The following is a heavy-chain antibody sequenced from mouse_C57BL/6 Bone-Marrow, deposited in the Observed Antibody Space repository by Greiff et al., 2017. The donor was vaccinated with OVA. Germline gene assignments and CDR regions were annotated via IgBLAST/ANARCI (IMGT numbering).Heavy chain of an antibody. CDR1: GFPITSGYY. Sequence: QLQESGPGLVKPSQSLFLTCSITGFPITSGYYWIWIRQSPGKPLEWMGYITHSGETFYNPSLQSPISITRETSKNQFFLQLNSVTTEDTAMYYCAGAYYSKDYWGQGTTLTVSS. CDR2: ITHSGET. D-gene: IGHD2-5*01. CDR3: AGAYYSKDY. J-gene: IGHJ2*01. V-gene: IGHV12-3*01.